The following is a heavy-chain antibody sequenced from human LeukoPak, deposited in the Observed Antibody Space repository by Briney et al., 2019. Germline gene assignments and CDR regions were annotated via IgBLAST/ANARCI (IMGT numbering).Heavy chain of an antibody. CDR1: GGTFSSYA. D-gene: IGHD6-19*01. J-gene: IGHJ4*02. Sequence: SVKVSCKASGGTFSSYAISWVRQAPGQGLEWMGGIIPIFGTANYAQKFQGRVTITADESTSTSYMELSSLRSDDTAVYYCARDGAVPLDYWGQGTLVTVSS. CDR2: IIPIFGTA. CDR3: ARDGAVPLDY. V-gene: IGHV1-69*01.